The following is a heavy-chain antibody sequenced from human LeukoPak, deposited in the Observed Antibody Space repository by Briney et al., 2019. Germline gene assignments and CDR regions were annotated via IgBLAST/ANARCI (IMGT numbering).Heavy chain of an antibody. CDR3: ARVGGPLWFGEPLPQDY. Sequence: GASVKVSCKASGYTFTSYGISWVRQAPGQGLEWMGWISAYNGNTNYAQKLQGRVTTTTDTSTSTAYMELRSLRSDDTAVYYCARVGGPLWFGEPLPQDYWGQGTLVTVSS. V-gene: IGHV1-18*01. D-gene: IGHD3-10*01. CDR1: GYTFTSYG. J-gene: IGHJ4*02. CDR2: ISAYNGNT.